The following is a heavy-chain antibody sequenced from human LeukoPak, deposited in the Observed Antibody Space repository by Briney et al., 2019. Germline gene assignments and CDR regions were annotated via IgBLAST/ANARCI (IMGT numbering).Heavy chain of an antibody. CDR1: GGSISSSSYY. V-gene: IGHV4-39*01. D-gene: IGHD3-9*01. Sequence: SETLSLTRTVSGGSISSSSYYWGWIRQPPGKGLEWIGSIYCSGSTYYNPSLKSRVTISVDTSKNQFSLKLSSVTAADTAVYYCARGQFTGILTGYYMLEGACFDYWGQGTLVTVSS. CDR3: ARGQFTGILTGYYMLEGACFDY. CDR2: IYCSGST. J-gene: IGHJ4*02.